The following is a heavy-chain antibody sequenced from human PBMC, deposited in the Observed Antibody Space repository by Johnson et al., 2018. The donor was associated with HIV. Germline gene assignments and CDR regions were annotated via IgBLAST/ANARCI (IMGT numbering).Heavy chain of an antibody. J-gene: IGHJ3*02. CDR3: ARDDILTGYYDAFDI. V-gene: IGHV3-53*01. CDR2: IHSGGST. Sequence: VQLVESGGGLIQPGGSLRLSCAVFGFTVSRNYMSWVRQAPGKGMEWVSVIHSGGSTYYADSVKGRFTISRDNSKNKLYLQMNSLRAEDTAVYYFARDDILTGYYDAFDIWGQWTMVTVSS. CDR1: GFTVSRNY. D-gene: IGHD3-9*01.